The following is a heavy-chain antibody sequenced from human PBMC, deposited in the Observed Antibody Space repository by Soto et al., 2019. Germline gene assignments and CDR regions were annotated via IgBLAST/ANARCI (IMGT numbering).Heavy chain of an antibody. CDR2: IYYSGST. Sequence: SEALSLTCTVSGGSISSYYWSWIRQPPGKGLEWIGYIYYSGSTNYNPSLKSRVTISVDTSKNQFSLKLSSVTAADTAVYYCARAFELAGLDYWGQGTLVTVSS. CDR1: GGSISSYY. D-gene: IGHD6-19*01. V-gene: IGHV4-59*01. J-gene: IGHJ4*02. CDR3: ARAFELAGLDY.